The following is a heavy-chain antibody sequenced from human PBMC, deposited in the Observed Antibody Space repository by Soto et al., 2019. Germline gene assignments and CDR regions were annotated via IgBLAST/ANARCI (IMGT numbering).Heavy chain of an antibody. CDR2: IDWDDDK. Sequence: SGPTLVNPTQTLTLTCTFSGFSLSTSGMCVSWIRQPPGKALEWLALIDWDDDKYYSTSLKTRLTISKDTSKNQVVLTMTNMNSLKIEDTAIYYCTTDSYFTMILVRFDFWGHGTLVTVSS. CDR3: TTDSYFTMILVRFDF. D-gene: IGHD3-22*01. CDR1: GFSLSTSGMC. V-gene: IGHV2-70*12. J-gene: IGHJ4*01.